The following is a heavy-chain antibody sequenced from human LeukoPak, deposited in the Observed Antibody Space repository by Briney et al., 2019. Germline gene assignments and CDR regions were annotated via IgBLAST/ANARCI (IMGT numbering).Heavy chain of an antibody. CDR1: GYTFTGYY. J-gene: IGHJ6*03. CDR2: INPNSGGP. V-gene: IGHV1-2*02. D-gene: IGHD5-18*01. CDR3: ARGGYPSYYYYMDV. Sequence: EASVKVSCKASGYTFTGYYMHWVRQAPGQGLEWMGWINPNSGGPNYAQKFQGRVTMTRDTSISTAYMELSRLRSDDTAVYYCARGGYPSYYYYMDVWGKGTTVTVFS.